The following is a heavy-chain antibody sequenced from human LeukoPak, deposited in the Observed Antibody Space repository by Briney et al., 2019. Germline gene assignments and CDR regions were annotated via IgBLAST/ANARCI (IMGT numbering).Heavy chain of an antibody. Sequence: GGSLRLSCAASGFTFSSYGMHWVRQAPGKGLEWVAFIRYDGSNKYYADSVKGRFTISRDNSKNMLYLQMNSLRAEDTAVYYCARLAGAGSSGFDYWGQGTLVTVSS. J-gene: IGHJ4*02. CDR1: GFTFSSYG. CDR3: ARLAGAGSSGFDY. V-gene: IGHV3-30*02. CDR2: IRYDGSNK. D-gene: IGHD1-26*01.